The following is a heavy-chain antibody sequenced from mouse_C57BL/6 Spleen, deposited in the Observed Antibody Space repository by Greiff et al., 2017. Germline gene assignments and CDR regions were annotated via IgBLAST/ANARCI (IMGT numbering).Heavy chain of an antibody. CDR3: ARDDYDRVWFAY. J-gene: IGHJ3*01. Sequence: QVQLKQSGAELVRPGTSVKVSCKASGYAFTNYLIEWVKQRPGQGLEWIGVINPGSGGTNYNEKFKGKATLTADKSSSTAYMQLSSLTSEDSAVYFCARDDYDRVWFAYWGQGTLVTVSA. V-gene: IGHV1-54*01. D-gene: IGHD2-4*01. CDR2: INPGSGGT. CDR1: GYAFTNYL.